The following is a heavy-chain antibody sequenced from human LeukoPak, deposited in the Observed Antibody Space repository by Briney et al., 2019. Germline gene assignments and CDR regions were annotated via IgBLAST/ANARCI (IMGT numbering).Heavy chain of an antibody. CDR3: ARDVRGIVGMDYFDY. D-gene: IGHD3-22*01. CDR1: GYTLISYG. J-gene: IGHJ4*02. CDR2: ISAYNGNT. Sequence: ASVTLSCKASGYTLISYGISWVRQAPGQGLEWMGCISAYNGNTNYAQKLQDRVTMTTDTSASTAYMELRSLRSDDTAVYYCARDVRGIVGMDYFDYWGQGTLVTVSS. V-gene: IGHV1-18*01.